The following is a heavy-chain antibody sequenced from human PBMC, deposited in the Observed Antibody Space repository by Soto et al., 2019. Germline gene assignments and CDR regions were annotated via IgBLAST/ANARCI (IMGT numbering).Heavy chain of an antibody. Sequence: ASVKVSCKASGGTFSSYAISWVRQAPGQGLEWMGGIIPIFGTANYAQKFQGRVTITADESTSTAYMELSSLRSEDTAVYYCARDKDEGGSRFYGMDVWGQGTTVTVSS. CDR3: ARDKDEGGSRFYGMDV. J-gene: IGHJ6*02. V-gene: IGHV1-69*13. CDR2: IIPIFGTA. D-gene: IGHD5-12*01. CDR1: GGTFSSYA.